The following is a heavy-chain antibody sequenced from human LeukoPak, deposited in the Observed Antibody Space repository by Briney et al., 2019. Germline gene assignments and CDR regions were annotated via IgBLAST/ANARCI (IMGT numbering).Heavy chain of an antibody. CDR1: GGSISSYY. CDR3: ARVYSGYDYGVGWFDP. Sequence: PSETLSLTCTVPGGSISSYYWSWIRQPPGKGLEWIGYIYYSGSTNYNPSLKSRVTISVDTSKNQFSLRLSSVTAADTAVYYCARVYSGYDYGVGWFDPWGQGTLVTVSS. CDR2: IYYSGST. D-gene: IGHD5-12*01. J-gene: IGHJ5*02. V-gene: IGHV4-59*01.